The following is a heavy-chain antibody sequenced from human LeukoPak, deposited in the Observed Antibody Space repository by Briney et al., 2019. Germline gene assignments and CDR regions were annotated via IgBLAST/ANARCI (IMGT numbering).Heavy chain of an antibody. V-gene: IGHV4-59*12. CDR2: IYYTGST. CDR3: ARDLQA. CDR1: GGSISSYY. Sequence: SETLSLTCAVSGGSISSYYWSWIRQPPGKGLEWLGYIYYTGSTNYNPSLKSRVTISVDTSKNQFSLKLSSVTAADTAVYYCARDLQAWGQGTLVTVSS. J-gene: IGHJ4*02.